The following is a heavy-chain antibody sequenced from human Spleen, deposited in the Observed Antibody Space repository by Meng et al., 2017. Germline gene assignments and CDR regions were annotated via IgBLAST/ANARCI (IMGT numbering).Heavy chain of an antibody. CDR1: GYSITGSYN. Sequence: SQTLSLTCAVSGYSITGSYNWGWIRQSPGKGLEWIGSIYQSGSTYYNPSLKSRVTMSADTSKNQFSLKLTSVTAADTAVYYCARAPLLLWFGQHGDYYYYYGMDVWGQGTTVTVSS. D-gene: IGHD3-10*01. J-gene: IGHJ6*02. CDR3: ARAPLLLWFGQHGDYYYYYGMDV. V-gene: IGHV4-38-2*01. CDR2: IYQSGST.